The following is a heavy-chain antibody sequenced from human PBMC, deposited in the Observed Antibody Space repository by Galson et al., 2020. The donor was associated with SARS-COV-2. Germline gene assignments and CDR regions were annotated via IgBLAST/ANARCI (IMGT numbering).Heavy chain of an antibody. CDR3: ARGDMVNDYFDY. J-gene: IGHJ4*02. V-gene: IGHV3-74*01. D-gene: IGHD2-8*01. CDR1: GFTFSSYW. Sequence: ALHGDSLKISCAASGFTFSSYWMHWVRQAPGKGLVWVSRIYSEGSSTSYADSVKGRFTISGDNAKNTLYLQMNSLRAEDTAVYYCARGDMVNDYFDYWGQGTLVTVSS. CDR2: IYSEGSST.